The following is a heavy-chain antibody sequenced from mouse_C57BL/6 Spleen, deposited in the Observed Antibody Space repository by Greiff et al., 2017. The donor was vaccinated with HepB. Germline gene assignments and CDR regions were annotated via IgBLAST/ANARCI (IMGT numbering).Heavy chain of an antibody. CDR2: ISDGGSYT. Sequence: EVQVVESGGGLVKPGGSLKLSCAASGFTFSSYAMSWVRQTPEKRLEWVATISDGGSYTYYPDNVKGRFTISRDNAKNNLYLQMSHLKSEDTAMYYCARERFYYGSSFDYWGQGTTLTVSS. CDR3: ARERFYYGSSFDY. CDR1: GFTFSSYA. J-gene: IGHJ2*01. D-gene: IGHD1-1*01. V-gene: IGHV5-4*01.